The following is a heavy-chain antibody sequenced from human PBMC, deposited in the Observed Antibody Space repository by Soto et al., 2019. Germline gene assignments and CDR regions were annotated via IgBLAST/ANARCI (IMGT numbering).Heavy chain of an antibody. D-gene: IGHD3-10*01. V-gene: IGHV4-30-2*01. J-gene: IGHJ3*02. CDR2: IYHSGST. CDR3: ARAHGSGCGAFDI. Sequence: PSETLSLTCAVSGGAISRGLYSRSWIRQPPGKGLEWIGYIYHSGSTYYNPSLKSRVTISVDRSKNQFSLKLSSVTAADTAVYYCARAHGSGCGAFDIWGQGTMVP. CDR1: GGAISRGLYS.